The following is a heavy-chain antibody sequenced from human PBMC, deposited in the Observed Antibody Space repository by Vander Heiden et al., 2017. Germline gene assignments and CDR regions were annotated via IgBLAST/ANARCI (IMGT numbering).Heavy chain of an antibody. Sequence: QVQLQQSGPGLVKPSQTLSLTCAISGDSVSSNSAAWNWIRQSPSRGLEWLGRTYYRSKWYNDYAVSVKSRITINPDTSKNQFSLQLNSVTPEDTAVYYCARVPIGNYVKGYYYYGMDVWGQGTTVTVSS. V-gene: IGHV6-1*01. CDR3: ARVPIGNYVKGYYYYGMDV. J-gene: IGHJ6*02. CDR1: GDSVSSNSAA. D-gene: IGHD1-7*01. CDR2: TYYRSKWYN.